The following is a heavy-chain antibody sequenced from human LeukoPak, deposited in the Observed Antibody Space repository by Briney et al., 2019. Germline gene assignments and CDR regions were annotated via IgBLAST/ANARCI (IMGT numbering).Heavy chain of an antibody. CDR3: ARDLASDLGPVWYYYYYGMDV. CDR1: GFTFSSYW. V-gene: IGHV3-74*01. D-gene: IGHD2-21*01. Sequence: SGGSLRLSCAASGFTFSSYWMHWVRQAPGKGLVWVSRINSDGSSTSYADSVKGRFTISRDNAKNTLYLQMNSLRAEDTAVYYCARDLASDLGPVWYYYYYGMDVWGQGTTVTVSS. CDR2: INSDGSST. J-gene: IGHJ6*02.